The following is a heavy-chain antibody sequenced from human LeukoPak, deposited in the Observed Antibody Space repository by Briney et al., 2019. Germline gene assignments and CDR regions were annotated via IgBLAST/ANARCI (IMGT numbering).Heavy chain of an antibody. J-gene: IGHJ4*02. D-gene: IGHD5-18*01. V-gene: IGHV4-39*01. CDR1: GGSLSSSSYC. CDR2: IYYSGST. Sequence: SETLSLTCTVSGGSLSSSSYCGGRIRQPPGKGLEWIGSIYYSGSTYHNPSLKSRVTISVDTSKNQFSLKLSSVTAADTAVYYCATRSGYTYGFDFWGQGTLVTVSS. CDR3: ATRSGYTYGFDF.